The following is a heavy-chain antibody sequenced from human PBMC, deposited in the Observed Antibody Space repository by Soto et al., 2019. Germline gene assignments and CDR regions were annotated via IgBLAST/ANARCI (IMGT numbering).Heavy chain of an antibody. D-gene: IGHD3-9*01. CDR1: GGTFSSYA. Sequence: QVQLVQSGAEVQKPGSSVKVSCKASGGTFSSYAISWVRQAPGQGLEWMGGIIPIFGTANYAQKFQGRVTITADESTSTAYMELSSLRSEDTAVYYCARVRVLRYFDWFGWFDPWGQGTLVTVSS. J-gene: IGHJ5*02. CDR2: IIPIFGTA. V-gene: IGHV1-69*01. CDR3: ARVRVLRYFDWFGWFDP.